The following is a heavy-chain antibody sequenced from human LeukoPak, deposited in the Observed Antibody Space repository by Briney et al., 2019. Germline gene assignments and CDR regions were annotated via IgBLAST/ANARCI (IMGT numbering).Heavy chain of an antibody. V-gene: IGHV1-46*01. Sequence: ASVKVSCTASGCIFTSYYIHWVRQAPGQGLEWMGIINPSDGRTTYAQKFQGRVSMTRDTSTSTVYMELSSLRSEDTATYHCARGSYGDYARAFDIWGQGTIVTVSS. CDR3: ARGSYGDYARAFDI. CDR2: INPSDGRT. J-gene: IGHJ3*02. CDR1: GCIFTSYY. D-gene: IGHD4-17*01.